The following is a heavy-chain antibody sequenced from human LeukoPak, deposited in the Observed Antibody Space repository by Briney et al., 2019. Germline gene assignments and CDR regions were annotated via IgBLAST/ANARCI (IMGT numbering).Heavy chain of an antibody. CDR1: GFTFSSYA. Sequence: PGGSLRLSCAASGFTFSSYAMHWVRQAPGKGLEWVAVISYDGSNKYYADSVKGRFTISRDNSKNTLYLQMNSLRAEDTAVYYCAKDRGYSSGWYLDYWGQGTLVTVSS. CDR3: AKDRGYSSGWYLDY. CDR2: ISYDGSNK. J-gene: IGHJ4*02. D-gene: IGHD6-19*01. V-gene: IGHV3-30-3*01.